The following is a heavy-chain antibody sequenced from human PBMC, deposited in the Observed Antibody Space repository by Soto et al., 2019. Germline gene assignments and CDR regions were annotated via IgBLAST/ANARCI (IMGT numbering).Heavy chain of an antibody. J-gene: IGHJ4*02. CDR2: IWYDGSNK. CDR1: GFTFSSYG. Sequence: PGGSLRLSCAASGFTFSSYGMHWVRQAPGKGLEWVAVIWYDGSNKYYADSVKGRFTISRDNSKNTLYLQMNSLRAEDTAVYYCARDTGDYDILTGYYSYWGQGTLVTVSS. V-gene: IGHV3-33*01. CDR3: ARDTGDYDILTGYYSY. D-gene: IGHD3-9*01.